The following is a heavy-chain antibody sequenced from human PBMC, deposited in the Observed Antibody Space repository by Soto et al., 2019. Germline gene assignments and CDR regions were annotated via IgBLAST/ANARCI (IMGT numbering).Heavy chain of an antibody. Sequence: QVQLVEFGGGVVQPGRSLRLSCAASGFTFSSYAMHWVRQAPGKGLEWVAVISYDGSNKYYADSVKGRFTISRDNSKNTLSLQMNSLRAEDTAVYYCARVPSSSGRAHFDYWGQGTLVTVSS. CDR1: GFTFSSYA. J-gene: IGHJ4*02. V-gene: IGHV3-30-3*01. CDR2: ISYDGSNK. D-gene: IGHD2-15*01. CDR3: ARVPSSSGRAHFDY.